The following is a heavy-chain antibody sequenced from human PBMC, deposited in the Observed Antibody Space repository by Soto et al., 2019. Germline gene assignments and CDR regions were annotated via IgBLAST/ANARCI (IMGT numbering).Heavy chain of an antibody. CDR3: AKDNEAVPANIYGGHFDS. D-gene: IGHD2-2*01. V-gene: IGHV3-23*01. J-gene: IGHJ4*02. Sequence: EVQLLESGGGLVQSGGSLRLSCAASRFTFSRYAMSWVRQAPGKGLEWVSGISGSGDRTYYADSVKGRFTISRDNAKNTLFLQMSSLRVEDTALYYCAKDNEAVPANIYGGHFDSWGQGTLVTVSS. CDR1: RFTFSRYA. CDR2: ISGSGDRT.